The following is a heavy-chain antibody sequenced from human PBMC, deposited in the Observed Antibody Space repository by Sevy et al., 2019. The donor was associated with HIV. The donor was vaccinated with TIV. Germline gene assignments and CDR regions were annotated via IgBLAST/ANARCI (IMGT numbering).Heavy chain of an antibody. CDR3: ATGFPGEYHESGSFRCYTDYFDQ. CDR2: FDPEDGET. Sequence: ASVKVSCKISGYTLTELSMHWVRQAPGKGLEWMGGFDPEDGETIYSQMFQGRVTMTEDTSADTAYMELSSLRSEDTAVYYCATGFPGEYHESGSFRCYTDYFDQWGQGTLVTVSS. CDR1: GYTLTELS. V-gene: IGHV1-24*01. D-gene: IGHD2-2*02. J-gene: IGHJ4*02.